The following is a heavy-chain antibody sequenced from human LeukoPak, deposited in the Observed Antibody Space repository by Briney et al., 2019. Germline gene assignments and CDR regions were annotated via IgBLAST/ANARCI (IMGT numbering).Heavy chain of an antibody. CDR1: GYTFTSYG. V-gene: IGHV1-18*01. J-gene: IGHJ4*02. CDR3: AREGDRSSWYGIDY. D-gene: IGHD6-13*01. Sequence: ASVKVSCKASGYTFTSYGISWARQAPGQGLEYMGWVNGYSGNTRYVQMIQGRVTMTTDRSTRTAYMELRSLTSDDTAVYYCAREGDRSSWYGIDYWGQGTLVTVSP. CDR2: VNGYSGNT.